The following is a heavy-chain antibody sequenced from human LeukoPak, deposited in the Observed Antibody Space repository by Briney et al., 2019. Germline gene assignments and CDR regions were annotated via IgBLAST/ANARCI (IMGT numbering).Heavy chain of an antibody. J-gene: IGHJ4*02. V-gene: IGHV1-2*02. D-gene: IGHD5-12*01. CDR2: INPNSGGT. Sequence: ASVKVSCKASGYTFSDYYMHWVRQAPGQGLEWMGWINPNSGGTNYAQKFQGRVTMTRDTSISTAYMELSRLRSDDTAVYYCATIVATPATFDYWGQGTLVTVSS. CDR1: GYTFSDYY. CDR3: ATIVATPATFDY.